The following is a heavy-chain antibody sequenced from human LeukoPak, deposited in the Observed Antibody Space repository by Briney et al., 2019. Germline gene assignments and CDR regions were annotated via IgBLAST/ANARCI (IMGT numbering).Heavy chain of an antibody. CDR3: AKGGGDAFDI. J-gene: IGHJ3*02. Sequence: GGSLRLSCAASGFTFSSYAMHWVRQAPGKGLEWVAVISYDGSNKYYADSVKGRFTISRDNAKNSLYLQMNSLRAEDMALYYCAKGGGDAFDIWGQGTMVTVSS. V-gene: IGHV3-30-3*01. CDR1: GFTFSSYA. D-gene: IGHD1-26*01. CDR2: ISYDGSNK.